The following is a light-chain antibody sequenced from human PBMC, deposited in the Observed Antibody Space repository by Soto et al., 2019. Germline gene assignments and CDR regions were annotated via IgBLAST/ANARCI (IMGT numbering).Light chain of an antibody. CDR2: GAS. Sequence: ETLMTQSPASLSVSPGERATLSCRASQTVGTYLAWYQQKPGQAPRLLIYGASTRAIGIPIRFSGSGSGTEFTLTISSLQSEDFVFYYCQQYSDWPVTFGPGTKVDIK. V-gene: IGKV3-15*01. CDR3: QQYSDWPVT. J-gene: IGKJ3*01. CDR1: QTVGTY.